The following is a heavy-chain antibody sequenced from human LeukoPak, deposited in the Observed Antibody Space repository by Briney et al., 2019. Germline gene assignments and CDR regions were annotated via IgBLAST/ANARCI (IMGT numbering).Heavy chain of an antibody. Sequence: ASVKVSCKASGGTFISYAISWVRQAPGQGLEWMGWINAYNGYTNYAQKLQGRVTMTTDTSTNTAYMELTSLRSDDTAVYYCAIQLYYDLTAGIHHWGQGTLVTVSS. J-gene: IGHJ1*01. CDR1: GGTFISYA. V-gene: IGHV1-18*01. D-gene: IGHD3-22*01. CDR2: INAYNGYT. CDR3: AIQLYYDLTAGIHH.